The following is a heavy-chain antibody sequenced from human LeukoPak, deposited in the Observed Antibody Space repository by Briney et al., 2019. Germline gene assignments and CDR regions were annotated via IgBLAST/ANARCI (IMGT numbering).Heavy chain of an antibody. CDR3: ATGELRLGELSSKEINY. Sequence: ASVKVSCKVSGYTLTELSMHWVRQGPGKGLEWMGGFDPEDGETIYAQKFQGRVTMTEDTSTDTASMELSSLRSEDTAVYYCATGELRLGELSSKEINYWGQGTLVTVSS. CDR1: GYTLTELS. V-gene: IGHV1-24*01. CDR2: FDPEDGET. D-gene: IGHD3-16*02. J-gene: IGHJ4*02.